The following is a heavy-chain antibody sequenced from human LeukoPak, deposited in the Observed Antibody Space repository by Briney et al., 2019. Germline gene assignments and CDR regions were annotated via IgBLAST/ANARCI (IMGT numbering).Heavy chain of an antibody. J-gene: IGHJ4*02. CDR3: ARGNTAKTPFDY. V-gene: IGHV1-2*02. CDR2: INPNSGGT. Sequence: ASVKVSCKASGYTFTGYYMHWVRQAPGQGLEWMGWINPNSGGTNYAQMFQGRVTMTRDTSISTAYVELSRLRSDDTAVYYCARGNTAKTPFDYWGQGTLVTVSS. CDR1: GYTFTGYY. D-gene: IGHD5-18*01.